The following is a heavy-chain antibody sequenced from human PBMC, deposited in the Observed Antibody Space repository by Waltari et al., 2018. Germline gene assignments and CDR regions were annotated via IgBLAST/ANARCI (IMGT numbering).Heavy chain of an antibody. Sequence: QVQLVQSGAEVKKPGASVKVSCRVSGYTLTEVSMHWVRQAPGKGLECMGGFDPEDGETIYAQKFQGRVTMTEDTSTDTAYMELSSLRSEDTAVYYCATSFRGAYYMDVWGKGTTVTISS. V-gene: IGHV1-24*01. CDR1: GYTLTEVS. J-gene: IGHJ6*03. CDR3: ATSFRGAYYMDV. CDR2: FDPEDGET.